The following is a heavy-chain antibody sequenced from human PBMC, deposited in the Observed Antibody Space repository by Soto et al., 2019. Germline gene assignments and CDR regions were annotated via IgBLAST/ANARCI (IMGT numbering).Heavy chain of an antibody. J-gene: IGHJ4*02. D-gene: IGHD6-19*01. CDR1: GFTFSSYA. V-gene: IGHV3-23*01. CDR3: AKLSTLDSGWVFDY. CDR2: ISGSGGST. Sequence: EVQLLESGGGLVQPGGSLRLSCAASGFTFSSYAMSWVRQAAGKGLEWVSAISGSGGSTYYADSVKGRFTISGDNSKNTLYLQMNSLRAEDTAIYYCAKLSTLDSGWVFDYWGQGTLVTVSS.